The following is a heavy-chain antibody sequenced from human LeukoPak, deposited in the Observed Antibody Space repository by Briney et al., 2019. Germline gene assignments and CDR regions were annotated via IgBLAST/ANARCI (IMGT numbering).Heavy chain of an antibody. D-gene: IGHD3-22*01. CDR1: GFTFSSYG. J-gene: IGHJ4*02. Sequence: AGGSLILSCAASGFTFSSYGMHWVRQAPGKGLEGVAFIRYDASNKYYADSVKGRFTISRDNSKNTLYLPMDSLRAVDTAVYYCAKDGMGGDSSGCYYPIDYWGQGTLVTVSS. V-gene: IGHV3-30*02. CDR2: IRYDASNK. CDR3: AKDGMGGDSSGCYYPIDY.